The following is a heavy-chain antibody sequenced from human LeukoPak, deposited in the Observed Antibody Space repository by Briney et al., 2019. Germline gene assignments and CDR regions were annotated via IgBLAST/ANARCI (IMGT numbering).Heavy chain of an antibody. V-gene: IGHV4-59*01. CDR3: AREVGYCSGGSCYSYFDY. CDR2: IYYSGST. CDR1: GGSISSYY. D-gene: IGHD2-15*01. J-gene: IGHJ4*02. Sequence: PSETLSLTCTVSGGSISSYYWSWIRQPPGKGLEWIAYIYYSGSTNYNASLTNRVTISVDTSKTQFSLKLSSVTAADTAVYYCAREVGYCSGGSCYSYFDYWGQGTLVTVSS.